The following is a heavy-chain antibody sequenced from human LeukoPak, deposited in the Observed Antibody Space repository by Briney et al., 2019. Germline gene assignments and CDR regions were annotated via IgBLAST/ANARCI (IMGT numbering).Heavy chain of an antibody. CDR1: GGSISSSSYY. Sequence: SETLSLTCTVSGGSISSSSYYWGWIRQPPGKGLEWIGSIYYSGSTYCNPSLKSRVTISVDTSKNQFSLKLSSVTAADTAVYYCARSPPMIVVVIDSFDYWGQGTLVTVSS. CDR3: ARSPPMIVVVIDSFDY. V-gene: IGHV4-39*01. J-gene: IGHJ4*02. CDR2: IYYSGST. D-gene: IGHD3-22*01.